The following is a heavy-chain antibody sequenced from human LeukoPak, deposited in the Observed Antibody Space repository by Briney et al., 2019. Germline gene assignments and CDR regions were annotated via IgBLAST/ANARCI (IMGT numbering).Heavy chain of an antibody. CDR3: VRALGTGSY. Sequence: GGSLRLSCAASGFTFSSYAMSWVRQAPGKGLEWVANIKQDGSVKHYVDSVKGRFTISRDNAKNSLYLQMNSLRAEDTAVYYCVRALGTGSYWGQGTLVTVSS. J-gene: IGHJ4*02. V-gene: IGHV3-7*03. CDR1: GFTFSSYA. CDR2: IKQDGSVK. D-gene: IGHD1-1*01.